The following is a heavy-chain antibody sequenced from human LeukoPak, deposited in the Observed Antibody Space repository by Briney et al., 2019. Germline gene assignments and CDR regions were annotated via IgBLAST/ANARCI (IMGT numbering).Heavy chain of an antibody. CDR1: GHTFTSYY. CDR3: ARDPQEMATIMAFDY. CDR2: INPSGGST. V-gene: IGHV1-46*01. D-gene: IGHD5-24*01. J-gene: IGHJ4*02. Sequence: GAPVKVSCKASGHTFTSYYMHWVRQAPGQRLEWMGIINPSGGSTSYAQKFQGRVTMTRDMSTSTVYMELSSLRSEDTAVYYRARDPQEMATIMAFDYWGQGTLVTVSS.